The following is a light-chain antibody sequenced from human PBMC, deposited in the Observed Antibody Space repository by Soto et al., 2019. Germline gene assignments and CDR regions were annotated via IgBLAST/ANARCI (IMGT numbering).Light chain of an antibody. Sequence: IVLTQSPDTLSLSQGERATLSCRASQSVSSYLAWYQQKPGQAPRLLIYGASNRATGIPDRFSGSGSGTDFTLTINRLDPEDAAVYYCQQYGSSPRTFCQVSKVDIK. J-gene: IGKJ1*01. CDR1: QSVSSY. CDR3: QQYGSSPRT. V-gene: IGKV3-20*01. CDR2: GAS.